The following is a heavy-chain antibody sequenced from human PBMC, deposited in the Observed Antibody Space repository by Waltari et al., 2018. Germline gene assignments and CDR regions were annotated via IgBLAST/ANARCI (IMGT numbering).Heavy chain of an antibody. J-gene: IGHJ4*02. CDR1: GGSISSHY. Sequence: QVQLQESGPGLVKPSETLSLTCTVSGGSISSHYWSWIRQPPGKGLEWIGYIYYSGSTNYNPSLKSRVTISVDTSMNQFSLKLSSVTAADTAVYYCAGGEDSSGWFDYWGQGTLVTVSS. CDR2: IYYSGST. D-gene: IGHD6-19*01. V-gene: IGHV4-59*11. CDR3: AGGEDSSGWFDY.